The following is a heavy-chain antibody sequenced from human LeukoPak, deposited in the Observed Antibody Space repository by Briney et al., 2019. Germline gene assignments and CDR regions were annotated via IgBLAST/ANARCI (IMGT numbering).Heavy chain of an antibody. J-gene: IGHJ4*02. V-gene: IGHV4-59*11. D-gene: IGHD6-19*01. CDR2: IYNSGTT. CDR3: TKATQWLAFDY. CDR1: GGSISSQF. Sequence: SETLSLTCTVSGGSISSQFWSWIRQPPGKRLEWIGNIYNSGTTNYNPSLESRVTISVDTSKNQLSLQLTSVTAADTAVYYCTKATQWLAFDYWGRGTLVTVSS.